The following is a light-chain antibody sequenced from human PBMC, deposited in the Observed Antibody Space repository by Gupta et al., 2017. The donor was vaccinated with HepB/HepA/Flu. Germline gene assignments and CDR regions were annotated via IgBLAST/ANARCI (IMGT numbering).Light chain of an antibody. J-gene: IGKJ4*02. CDR3: QYYGRSRT. Sequence: TVSTQSPGTLSLSPGERVTLSCRASQSVRSSSLAWYQQKPVRSPSRRIYDATSRATGVPDRFSGRGSGTDFTLTISRLGPEEFAVYYCQYYGRSRTFGEGTKVEIK. V-gene: IGKV3-20*01. CDR1: QSVRSSS. CDR2: DAT.